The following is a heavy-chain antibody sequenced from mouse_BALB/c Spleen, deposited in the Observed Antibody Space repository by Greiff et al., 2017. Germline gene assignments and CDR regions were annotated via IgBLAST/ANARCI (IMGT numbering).Heavy chain of an antibody. Sequence: QVQLQQSGAELARPGASVKLSCKASGYTFTSYWMQWVKQRPGQGLEWIGAIYPGDGDTRYTQKFKGKATLTADKSSSTAYMQLSSLASEDSAVYYCARRYYGSSFFDYWGQGTTLTVSS. CDR1: GYTFTSYW. J-gene: IGHJ2*01. D-gene: IGHD1-1*01. CDR2: IYPGDGDT. CDR3: ARRYYGSSFFDY. V-gene: IGHV1-87*01.